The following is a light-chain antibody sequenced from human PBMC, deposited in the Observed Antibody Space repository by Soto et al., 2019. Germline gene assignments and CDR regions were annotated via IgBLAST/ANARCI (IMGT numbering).Light chain of an antibody. CDR3: ALYMGGGFWV. CDR2: STN. J-gene: IGLJ2*01. Sequence: QTVVTQEPSFSVSPGGTVTLTCGLSSGSVSTGYYPSWYQQTPGQAPRTLIYSTNTRSSGVPDRFSGSILGNKAALTITGAQADDESDYYCALYMGGGFWVFGGGTQLTVL. CDR1: SGSVSTGYY. V-gene: IGLV8-61*01.